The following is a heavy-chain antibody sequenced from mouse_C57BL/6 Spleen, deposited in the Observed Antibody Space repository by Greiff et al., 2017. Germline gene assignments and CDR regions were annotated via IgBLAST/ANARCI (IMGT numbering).Heavy chain of an antibody. D-gene: IGHD3-2*02. V-gene: IGHV1-80*01. J-gene: IGHJ4*01. CDR2: IYPGDGDT. Sequence: QVQLQQSGAELVKPGASVKISCKASGYAFSSYWMNWVKQRPGKGLEWIGQIYPGDGDTNSNGKFKGKATLTADKSSSTAYMQLSSLTSEDSAVYFCARPDSSGYDAMDYWGQGTSVTVAS. CDR1: GYAFSSYW. CDR3: ARPDSSGYDAMDY.